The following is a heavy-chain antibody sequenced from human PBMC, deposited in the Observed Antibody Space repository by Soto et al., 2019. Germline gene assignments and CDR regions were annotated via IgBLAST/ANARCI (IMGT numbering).Heavy chain of an antibody. CDR2: IRNKGNNYAT. J-gene: IGHJ4*02. CDR1: GVTFSDSA. D-gene: IGHD5-18*01. V-gene: IGHV3-73*02. CDR3: TSRRDWTAVDPLDY. Sequence: EVQLVESGGGLVQPGGSLKLSCAASGVTFSDSAMHWVRQASGKGLEWVGRIRNKGNNYATAYTASVKGRFTISRDDSKNTVYLQMNSLKIDDTAVYYCTSRRDWTAVDPLDYWGLGTLVTVSS.